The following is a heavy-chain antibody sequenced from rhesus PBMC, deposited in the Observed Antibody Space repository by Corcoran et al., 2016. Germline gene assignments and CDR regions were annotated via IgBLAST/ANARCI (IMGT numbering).Heavy chain of an antibody. CDR2: IYGSGSST. V-gene: IGHV4S11*01. J-gene: IGHJ4*01. Sequence: QVQLQESGPGLVKPSETLSLTCAVSGGSISSNYWSWIRQPPGKGLEWIGYIYGSGSSTNYNPYLKCRVTLSVDTSKNQLSLELSSVTAEDTAVYYCASGAAAGRRFDYWGQGVLVTVSS. CDR3: ASGAAAGRRFDY. D-gene: IGHD6-25*01. CDR1: GGSISSNY.